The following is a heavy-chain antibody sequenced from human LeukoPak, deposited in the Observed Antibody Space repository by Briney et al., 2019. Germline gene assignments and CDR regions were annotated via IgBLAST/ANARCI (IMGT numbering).Heavy chain of an antibody. CDR3: ARHDSFIPY. Sequence: GESLRLSCAASGFTFNYYAMSWVRQAPGKGLEWVSGISDNEGSTYHTDSVKGRFTISRDNTKNTVYLQMNNLRPDDTAVYFCARHDSFIPYWGQGTLVTVSS. CDR2: ISDNEGST. V-gene: IGHV3-23*01. CDR1: GFTFNYYA. J-gene: IGHJ4*02. D-gene: IGHD5-18*01.